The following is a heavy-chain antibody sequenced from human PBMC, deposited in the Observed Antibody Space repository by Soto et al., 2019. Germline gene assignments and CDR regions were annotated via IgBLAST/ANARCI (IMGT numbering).Heavy chain of an antibody. CDR3: ARDLFEGHGHARKPDY. V-gene: IGHV3-21*06. Sequence: GGSLRLSCVASGFTFSAYSMSWVRQAPGQGLEWVSSITSGSTYIYYTRSVEGRFTISRDDAKNSLHLQMNSLRAEDTAVYYCARDLFEGHGHARKPDYWGQGSLVTVSS. J-gene: IGHJ4*02. CDR1: GFTFSAYS. CDR2: ITSGSTYI.